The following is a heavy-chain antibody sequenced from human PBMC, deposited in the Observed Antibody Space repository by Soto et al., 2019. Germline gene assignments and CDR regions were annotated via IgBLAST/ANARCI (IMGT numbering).Heavy chain of an antibody. J-gene: IGHJ4*02. Sequence: QVQLVESGGGVVQPGRSLRLSCAASGFTFSSYGMHWVRQAPGKGLEWVAVISYDGSNKYYADSVKGRFTISRDNSKNTLYLQMNSLRAEDTAVYYCAKVARWEQQDDYWGQGTLVTVSS. CDR3: AKVARWEQQDDY. CDR1: GFTFSSYG. V-gene: IGHV3-30*18. D-gene: IGHD1-26*01. CDR2: ISYDGSNK.